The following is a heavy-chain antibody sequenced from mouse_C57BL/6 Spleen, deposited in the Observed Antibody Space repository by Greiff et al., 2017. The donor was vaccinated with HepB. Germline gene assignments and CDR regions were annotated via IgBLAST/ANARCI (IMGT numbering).Heavy chain of an antibody. J-gene: IGHJ3*01. Sequence: EVKLMESGGGLVKPGGSLKLSCAASGFTFSSYAMSWVRQTPEKRLEWVATISDGGSYTYYPDNVKGRFTISRDNAKNNLYLQMSHLKSEDTAMYYCARAWDGSSVFAYWGQGTLVTVSA. CDR2: ISDGGSYT. D-gene: IGHD1-1*01. V-gene: IGHV5-4*03. CDR3: ARAWDGSSVFAY. CDR1: GFTFSSYA.